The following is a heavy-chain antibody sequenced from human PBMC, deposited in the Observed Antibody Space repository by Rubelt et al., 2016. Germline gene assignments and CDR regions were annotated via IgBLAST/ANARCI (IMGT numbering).Heavy chain of an antibody. CDR2: INASNGNT. CDR3: ARCRRAGGAVAGTWDY. J-gene: IGHJ4*02. CDR1: GYTFTSYA. V-gene: IGHV1-3*01. Sequence: QVQLVQSGAEVKKPGASVKVSCKASGYTFTSYAMHWVRQAPGQRLEWMGWINASNGNTNYAQKPQGRGTMTTYTSTWTAYMELRCLRADDTAVYYCARCRRAGGAVAGTWDYWGQGTLVTVSS. D-gene: IGHD6-19*01.